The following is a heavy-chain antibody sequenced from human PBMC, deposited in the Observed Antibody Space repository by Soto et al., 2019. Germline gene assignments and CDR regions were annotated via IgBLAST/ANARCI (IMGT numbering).Heavy chain of an antibody. CDR2: IWYNGSNK. J-gene: IGHJ6*02. CDR1: GFTFSSYG. D-gene: IGHD3-3*01. Sequence: GGSLRLSCAASGFTFSSYGMHWVRQAPGKGLEWVAVIWYNGSNKYYADSVKGRFTISRDNSKNTLYLQMNSLRAEDTAVYYCARDPSIFVTTGVYGMDVWGQGTTVTVSS. V-gene: IGHV3-33*01. CDR3: ARDPSIFVTTGVYGMDV.